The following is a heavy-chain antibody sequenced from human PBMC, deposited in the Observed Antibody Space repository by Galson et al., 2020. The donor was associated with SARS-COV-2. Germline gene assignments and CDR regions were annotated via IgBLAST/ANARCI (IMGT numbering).Heavy chain of an antibody. J-gene: IGHJ3*02. CDR3: ARDSSVAPGQVAASGVDAFDI. Sequence: SQTLSLTCAVSGGSISSSNWWSWVRQPPGTGLEWIGEIYHSGSTNYNPSLKSRVTISVDKSKNQFSLKLSSVTAADTAVYDCARDSSVAPGQVAASGVDAFDIWGQGTMVTVSS. CDR1: GGSISSSNW. D-gene: IGHD2-15*01. CDR2: IYHSGST. V-gene: IGHV4-4*02.